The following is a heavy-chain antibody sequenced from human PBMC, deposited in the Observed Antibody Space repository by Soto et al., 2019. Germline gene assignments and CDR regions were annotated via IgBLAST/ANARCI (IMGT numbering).Heavy chain of an antibody. J-gene: IGHJ4*02. D-gene: IGHD3-10*01. CDR1: GGSISSYY. Sequence: PSETLSLTCTVSGGSISSYYWSWIRQPPGKGLEWIGYIYYSGSTNYNPSLKSRVTISVDTSKNQFSLKLSSVTAADTAVYYCARLSHYYGSGSFLLDYWGQGTLVTVS. CDR2: IYYSGST. V-gene: IGHV4-59*08. CDR3: ARLSHYYGSGSFLLDY.